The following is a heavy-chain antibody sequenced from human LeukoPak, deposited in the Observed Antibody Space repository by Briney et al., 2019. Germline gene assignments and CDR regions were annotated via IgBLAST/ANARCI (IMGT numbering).Heavy chain of an antibody. D-gene: IGHD4-17*01. CDR1: GGSISYYY. CDR2: IYYSGTT. CDR3: AREDPQTTVPEGMDV. V-gene: IGHV4-59*01. J-gene: IGHJ6*02. Sequence: SETLSLTCTVSGGSISYYYWSWIRQSPGKGLEWIGYIYYSGTTNYNPSLKSRVTISVDTSKNQFSLQLRSVTTADTAVYYCAREDPQTTVPEGMDVWGQGTTVTVSS.